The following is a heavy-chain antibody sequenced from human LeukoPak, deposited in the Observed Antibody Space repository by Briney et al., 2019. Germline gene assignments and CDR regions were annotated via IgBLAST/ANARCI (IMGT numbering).Heavy chain of an antibody. Sequence: GGSLRLSCAASGFTFRSDAMSWVRQAPGKGLEWVSGISGSGGTTYYADSVKGRFTISRDNSKNTLYLQMNSLRAEDTAVYYCAKDLRVAYCGIWGQGTLVTVSS. J-gene: IGHJ4*02. V-gene: IGHV3-23*01. CDR1: GFTFRSDA. CDR3: AKDLRVAYCGI. CDR2: ISGSGGTT. D-gene: IGHD2-21*01.